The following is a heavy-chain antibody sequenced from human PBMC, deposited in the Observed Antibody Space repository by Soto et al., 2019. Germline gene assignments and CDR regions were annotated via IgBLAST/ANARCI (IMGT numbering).Heavy chain of an antibody. V-gene: IGHV4-39*01. CDR2: IYYSGST. CDR1: GGSISSSSYY. J-gene: IGHJ4*02. CDR3: ARRITMVRGVSLGFDY. Sequence: SETLSLTCAVSGGSISSSSYYWGWIRKPPGKGLEWIGSIYYSGSTYYNPSLKSRVTISVDTSKNQFSLKLSSVTAADTAVYYCARRITMVRGVSLGFDYWGQGTLVTVSS. D-gene: IGHD3-10*01.